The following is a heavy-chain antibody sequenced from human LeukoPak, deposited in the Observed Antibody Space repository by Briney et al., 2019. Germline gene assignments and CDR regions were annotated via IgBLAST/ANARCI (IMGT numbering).Heavy chain of an antibody. CDR3: ARGGAARLHFQN. Sequence: SETLSLTCTVSGDSFSSGAYYWTWIRQHPGKGLEWIGFIYYSGSTYYNPSLKSRVTVSMDTSKNHFSLKLSSVTAADTAVYYCARGGAARLHFQNWGQGTLVTVSS. V-gene: IGHV4-31*03. CDR1: GDSFSSGAYY. J-gene: IGHJ1*01. D-gene: IGHD6-6*01. CDR2: IYYSGST.